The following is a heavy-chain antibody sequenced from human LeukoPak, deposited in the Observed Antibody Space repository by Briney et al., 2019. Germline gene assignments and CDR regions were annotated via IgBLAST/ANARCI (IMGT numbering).Heavy chain of an antibody. CDR1: GGSISSYY. J-gene: IGHJ3*02. V-gene: IGHV4-59*12. D-gene: IGHD6-13*01. CDR2: IYYSGST. CDR3: ARNAIAAAGIGAFDI. Sequence: SETLSLTCTVSGGSISSYYWSWVRQPPGKGLEWIGYIYYSGSTNYNPSLKSRVTMSVDTSKNQFSLKLSSVTAADTAVYYCARNAIAAAGIGAFDIWGQGTMVTVSS.